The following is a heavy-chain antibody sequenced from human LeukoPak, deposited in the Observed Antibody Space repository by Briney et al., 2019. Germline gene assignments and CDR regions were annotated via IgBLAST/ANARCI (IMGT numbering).Heavy chain of an antibody. V-gene: IGHV5-51*01. CDR2: IYPGDSDT. Sequence: GASLQISCKGAGCSFTSYWIGWVRQMPGKGLEWMGIIYPGDSDTRYSPSFQGQVTISADKSISTAYLQWSSLKASDTAMYYCARRSSSGSIYYFDYWGQGTLVTVSS. J-gene: IGHJ4*02. D-gene: IGHD6-19*01. CDR1: GCSFTSYW. CDR3: ARRSSSGSIYYFDY.